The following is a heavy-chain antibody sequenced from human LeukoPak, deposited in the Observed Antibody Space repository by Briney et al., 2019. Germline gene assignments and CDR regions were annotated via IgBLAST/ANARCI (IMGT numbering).Heavy chain of an antibody. CDR3: ARGMYDSSGYVFDS. D-gene: IGHD3-22*01. V-gene: IGHV4-61*01. CDR1: GVSITSGSYY. Sequence: SSETLSLTCTVSGVSITSGSYYWSWIRQPPGKGLEWIGYVYYSGTTNYNPSLKSRVTISLDRSKNQFSLRLSSVTAVDTAVYYCARGMYDSSGYVFDSWGQGTLVTVSS. CDR2: VYYSGTT. J-gene: IGHJ4*02.